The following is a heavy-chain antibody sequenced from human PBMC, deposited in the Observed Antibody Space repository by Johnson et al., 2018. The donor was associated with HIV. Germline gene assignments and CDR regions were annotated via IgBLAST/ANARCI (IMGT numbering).Heavy chain of an antibody. CDR2: ISYDGSNK. J-gene: IGHJ3*02. CDR3: AKVRLKLVPQAPFGI. V-gene: IGHV3-30-3*01. D-gene: IGHD2-21*01. CDR1: GFTFSSYA. Sequence: VQLVESGGGVVQPGRSLRLSCAASGFTFSSYAMHWVRQAPGKGLEWVAVISYDGSNKYYADSVKGRFTISRDNSKNTPYLQMNSLSAEDTAVYYCAKVRLKLVPQAPFGIWGQGTVVTVSS.